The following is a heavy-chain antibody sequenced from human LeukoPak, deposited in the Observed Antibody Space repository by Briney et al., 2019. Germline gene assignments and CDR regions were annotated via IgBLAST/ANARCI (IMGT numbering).Heavy chain of an antibody. CDR3: ARDLYSTGSFDS. V-gene: IGHV3-7*01. J-gene: IGHJ4*02. CDR2: IKQDGSVR. Sequence: AGGSLRLSCAASGFTFSSYSMNWVRQAPGKGLEWLTNIKQDGSVRHYVDSVKGRFTISRDNAKNSLYLQMNSLRAEDTAVYYCARDLYSTGSFDSWGQGTLVTVSS. CDR1: GFTFSSYS. D-gene: IGHD6-19*01.